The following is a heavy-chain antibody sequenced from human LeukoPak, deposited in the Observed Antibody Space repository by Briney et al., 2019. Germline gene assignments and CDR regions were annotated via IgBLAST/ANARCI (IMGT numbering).Heavy chain of an antibody. Sequence: GGSLRLSCAASGFTFSSYAMSWVRQAPGEGLEWVSTISSSGGSTYYADSVKGRFTISRDNAKNSLYLQMNSLRAEDTAVYYCASEYSSGWYGRYFDYWGQGTLVTVSS. CDR3: ASEYSSGWYGRYFDY. V-gene: IGHV3-23*01. CDR1: GFTFSSYA. D-gene: IGHD6-19*01. J-gene: IGHJ4*02. CDR2: ISSSGGST.